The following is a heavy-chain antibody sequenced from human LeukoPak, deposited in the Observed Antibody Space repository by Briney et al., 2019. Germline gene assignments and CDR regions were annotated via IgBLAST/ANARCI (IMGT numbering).Heavy chain of an antibody. CDR2: FDPEDGET. J-gene: IGHJ4*02. V-gene: IGHV1-24*01. CDR1: GGTFSSYA. D-gene: IGHD3-22*01. Sequence: RASVKVSCKASGGTFSSYAISWVRQAPGKGLEWMGGFDPEDGETIYAQKFQGRVTMTEDTSTDTAYMELSSLRSEDTAVYYCATVRGVPIYYDSSGSENYFDYWGQGTLVTVSS. CDR3: ATVRGVPIYYDSSGSENYFDY.